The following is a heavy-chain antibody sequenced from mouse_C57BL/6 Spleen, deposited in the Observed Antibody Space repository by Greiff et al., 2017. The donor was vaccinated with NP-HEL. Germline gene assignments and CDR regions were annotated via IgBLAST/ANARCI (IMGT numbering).Heavy chain of an antibody. Sequence: VMLVESGAELVKPGASVKISCKASGYAFSSYWMNWVKQRPGKGLEWIGQIYPGDGDTNYNGKFKGKATLTADKSSSTAYMQLSRLTSEDSAVYFCAREEGSRCFDVWGTGTTVTVSS. CDR3: AREEGSRCFDV. CDR2: IYPGDGDT. V-gene: IGHV1-80*01. D-gene: IGHD1-1*01. CDR1: GYAFSSYW. J-gene: IGHJ1*03.